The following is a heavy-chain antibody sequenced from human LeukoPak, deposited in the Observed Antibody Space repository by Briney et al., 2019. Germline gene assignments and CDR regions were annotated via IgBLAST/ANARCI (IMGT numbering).Heavy chain of an antibody. CDR1: GFTFSNAW. Sequence: PGGSLRLSCVASGFTFSNAWMHWVRQAPGKGLEYVSAISSNGGSTYYADSVKGRFTISRDNSKNTLYLQMSSLRAEDTAVYYCVKRTGYSSSWYWVFDYWGQGTLVTVSS. D-gene: IGHD6-13*01. CDR2: ISSNGGST. J-gene: IGHJ4*02. CDR3: VKRTGYSSSWYWVFDY. V-gene: IGHV3-64D*06.